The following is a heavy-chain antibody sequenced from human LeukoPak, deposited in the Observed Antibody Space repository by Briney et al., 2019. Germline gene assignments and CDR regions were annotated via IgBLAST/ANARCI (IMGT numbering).Heavy chain of an antibody. J-gene: IGHJ4*02. CDR1: GFRVSSDF. Sequence: GGSLRLSCAASGFRVSSDFMSWVRQAPGKGLEWVSIIYAVVGTYYADSVEGRFTISRDDSKNILFLHMNSLTAEDSAVYYCARGWLFDLWGQGTPVTVSS. V-gene: IGHV3-53*01. D-gene: IGHD5-12*01. CDR2: IYAVVGT. CDR3: ARGWLFDL.